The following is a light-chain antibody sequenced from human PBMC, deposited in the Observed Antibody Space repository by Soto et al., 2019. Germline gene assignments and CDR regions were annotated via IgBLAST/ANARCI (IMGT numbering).Light chain of an antibody. CDR1: QDISSS. CDR3: RQTKSYPST. Sequence: AIQLTQSPSSLSASVGDRVTITCRASQDISSSLAWYQQKAGKAPKLLIYGASILQSGVPSGFSGSGFGTDLTLTISSLRAEDFAIYFCRQTKSYPSTFGGGTKVDIK. V-gene: IGKV1-13*02. J-gene: IGKJ4*01. CDR2: GAS.